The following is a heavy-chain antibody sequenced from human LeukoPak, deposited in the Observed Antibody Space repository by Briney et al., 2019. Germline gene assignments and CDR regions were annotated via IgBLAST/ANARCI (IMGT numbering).Heavy chain of an antibody. D-gene: IGHD6-19*01. CDR3: ARGVQWLVPYFDY. CDR2: IYYSGST. CDR1: GGSVSSGSYY. V-gene: IGHV4-61*01. Sequence: SETLSLTCTVSGGSVSSGSYYWSWIRQPPGKGLEWIGYIYYSGSTNYNPSLKSRVTISVDTSKKQFSLKLSSVTAADTAVYYCARGVQWLVPYFDYWGQGTLVTVSS. J-gene: IGHJ4*02.